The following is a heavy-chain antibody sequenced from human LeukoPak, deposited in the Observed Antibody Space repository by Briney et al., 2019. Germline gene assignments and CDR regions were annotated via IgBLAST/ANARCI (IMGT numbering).Heavy chain of an antibody. J-gene: IGHJ3*02. CDR3: AKDLGNDYGGNSDAFDI. D-gene: IGHD4-23*01. CDR2: ISGSGGST. Sequence: GGSLRLSCAASGFTFSSYAMSWVRQAPGKGLEWVSAISGSGGSTYYADSVKGRFTISRDNSKNTLYLQMNSLRAEDTAVYYCAKDLGNDYGGNSDAFDIWGQGTMVTVSS. V-gene: IGHV3-23*01. CDR1: GFTFSSYA.